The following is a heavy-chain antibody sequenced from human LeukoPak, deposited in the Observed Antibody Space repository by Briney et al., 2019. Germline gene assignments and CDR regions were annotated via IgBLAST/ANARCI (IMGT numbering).Heavy chain of an antibody. CDR3: AREWKVGAFYYFDY. D-gene: IGHD1-26*01. Sequence: ASVKVSCKASGGTFSSYTISWVRQAPGQGLEWMGRIIPILGIANYAQKFQGRVTITADKSTSTAYMELSSLRPEDTAVYYCAREWKVGAFYYFDYWGQGTLVTVSS. CDR2: IIPILGIA. V-gene: IGHV1-69*04. J-gene: IGHJ4*02. CDR1: GGTFSSYT.